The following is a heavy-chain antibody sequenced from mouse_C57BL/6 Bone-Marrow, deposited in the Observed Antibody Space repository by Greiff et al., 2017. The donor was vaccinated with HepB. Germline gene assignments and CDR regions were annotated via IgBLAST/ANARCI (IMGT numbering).Heavy chain of an antibody. CDR2: IYPRSGNT. Sequence: QVQLKESGAELARPGASVKLSCKASGYTFTSYGISWVKQRTGQGLEWIGEIYPRSGNTYYNEKFKGKATLTADKSSSTAYMELRSLTSEDSAVYFCASPITTVVARAYWGQGTLVTVSA. V-gene: IGHV1-81*01. CDR3: ASPITTVVARAY. J-gene: IGHJ3*01. CDR1: GYTFTSYG. D-gene: IGHD1-1*01.